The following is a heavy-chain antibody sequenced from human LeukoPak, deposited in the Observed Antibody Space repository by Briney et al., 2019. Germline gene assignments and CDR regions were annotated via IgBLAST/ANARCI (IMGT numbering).Heavy chain of an antibody. CDR2: IYYSGST. CDR1: GGSISSSSYY. J-gene: IGHJ4*02. CDR3: ARLLGDDLDY. V-gene: IGHV4-39*01. Sequence: SETLSLTCTVSGGSISSSSYYWGWIRQPPGKGLEWIGSIYYSGSTYYNPSLKSRVTISVDTSKNQFSLELSSVTAADTAVYYCARLLGDDLDYWGQGTLVTVSS. D-gene: IGHD2-21*02.